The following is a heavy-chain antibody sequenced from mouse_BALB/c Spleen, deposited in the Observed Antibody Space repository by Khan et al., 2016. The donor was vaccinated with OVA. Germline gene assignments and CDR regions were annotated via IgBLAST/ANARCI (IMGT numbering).Heavy chain of an antibody. CDR2: ISDGGSYN. D-gene: IGHD2-13*01. CDR1: GFTFSDYY. V-gene: IGHV5-4*02. CDR3: ARGYYGDPFAY. J-gene: IGHJ3*01. Sequence: EVELVESGGGLVKPGGSLKLSCAASGFTFSDYYMYWVRQTPEKRLEWVATISDGGSYNYYTDSVKGRFTISRDEVKNNLYLQMSSLKSEDTAMYYCARGYYGDPFAYWGQGTLVTVSA.